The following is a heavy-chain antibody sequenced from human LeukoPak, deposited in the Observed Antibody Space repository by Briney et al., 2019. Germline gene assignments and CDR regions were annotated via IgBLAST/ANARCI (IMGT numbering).Heavy chain of an antibody. D-gene: IGHD3-22*01. V-gene: IGHV4-39*07. Sequence: SETLSRTCTVSSSSISSSSYYWGWIRHPPGKGLECIGSIYYSGSTYYNPSLKSRVTISVDTSKNQFSLKLSSVTAADTAVYYCARDRVVGSGNYLLPEPDYWGQGTLVTVSS. CDR1: SSSISSSSYY. CDR3: ARDRVVGSGNYLLPEPDY. CDR2: IYYSGST. J-gene: IGHJ4*02.